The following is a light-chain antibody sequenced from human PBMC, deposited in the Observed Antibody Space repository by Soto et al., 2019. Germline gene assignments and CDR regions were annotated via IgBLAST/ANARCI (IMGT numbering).Light chain of an antibody. CDR1: QSVASNY. CDR3: QQYGNSPS. V-gene: IGKV3-20*01. Sequence: EIVMTQSPATLSVSPGERATLSCRASQSVASNYLAWYQQKPGQAPRLLIYGASSRATGIPDRFSGSGSGTDFTLTISRLEPEDFAVYYCQQYGNSPSFGQGTRLEI. J-gene: IGKJ5*01. CDR2: GAS.